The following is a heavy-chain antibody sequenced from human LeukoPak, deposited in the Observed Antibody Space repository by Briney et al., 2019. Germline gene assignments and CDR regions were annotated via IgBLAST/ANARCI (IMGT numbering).Heavy chain of an antibody. J-gene: IGHJ3*02. Sequence: PSETLSLTCGVYGASFSGYWSWIRQPPGEGLEWIGQMHHSGSTSYKPSLRSRVAISVDTSKNQFSLKLTSVTAADTAVYYCARHWIEQQYDAFDIWGQGTMVTVSS. D-gene: IGHD6-13*01. CDR1: GASFSGY. CDR2: MHHSGST. V-gene: IGHV4-34*01. CDR3: ARHWIEQQYDAFDI.